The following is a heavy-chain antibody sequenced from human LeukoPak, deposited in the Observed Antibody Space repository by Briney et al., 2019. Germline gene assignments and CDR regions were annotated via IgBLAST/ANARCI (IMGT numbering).Heavy chain of an antibody. Sequence: GGSLRLSCAASGFTFSKYGMSWVRQAPGKGLEWVSVISGSGGSTYYADSVKGRFTISRDNSKNTLYLQMNSLRAEDTAVYYCAKAPHYYDSSGYLYYYYYGMDVWGQGTTVTVSS. CDR2: ISGSGGST. CDR1: GFTFSKYG. V-gene: IGHV3-23*01. CDR3: AKAPHYYDSSGYLYYYYYGMDV. D-gene: IGHD3-22*01. J-gene: IGHJ6*02.